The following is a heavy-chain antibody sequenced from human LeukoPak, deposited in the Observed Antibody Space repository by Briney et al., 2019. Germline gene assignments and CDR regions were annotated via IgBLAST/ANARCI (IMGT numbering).Heavy chain of an antibody. CDR1: GGSISGYY. CDR2: IYTSGST. J-gene: IGHJ4*02. V-gene: IGHV4-4*07. Sequence: SETLSLTCTVSGGSISGYYWSWIRQPAGKGLEWIGRIYTSGSTNYNPSLKSRVTMSVDTSKNQFSLKLSSVTAADTAVYYCASRAAAGHYFDYWGQGTLVTVSS. D-gene: IGHD6-13*01. CDR3: ASRAAAGHYFDY.